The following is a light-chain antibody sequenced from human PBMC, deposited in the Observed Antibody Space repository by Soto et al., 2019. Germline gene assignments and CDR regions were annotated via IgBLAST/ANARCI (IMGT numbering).Light chain of an antibody. CDR1: QSVSSY. CDR2: DAS. Sequence: EVVFTQSPATLSLSPWEGATLSCRASQSVSSYLAWYPQKPDQAPRLLIYDASNRATGIPARFSGSGSGTDFTLTIRGLEPEDFAVYYCQQHSTWPPAFGGGTKVEIK. V-gene: IGKV3-11*01. CDR3: QQHSTWPPA. J-gene: IGKJ4*01.